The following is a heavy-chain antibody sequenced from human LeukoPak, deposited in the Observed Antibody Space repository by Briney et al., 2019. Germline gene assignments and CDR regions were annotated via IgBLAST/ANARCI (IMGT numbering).Heavy chain of an antibody. D-gene: IGHD3-10*01. CDR2: ISAYNGNT. CDR1: GYTFTSYG. Sequence: GASVKVSCKASGYTFTSYGISWVRQAPGQGLEWMGWISAYNGNTNYAQKLQGRVTMTTDTSTSTAYMELRSLRSDDTAVYYCARDYYGSGSYRDAFDIWGQGTTVTVSS. V-gene: IGHV1-18*01. J-gene: IGHJ3*02. CDR3: ARDYYGSGSYRDAFDI.